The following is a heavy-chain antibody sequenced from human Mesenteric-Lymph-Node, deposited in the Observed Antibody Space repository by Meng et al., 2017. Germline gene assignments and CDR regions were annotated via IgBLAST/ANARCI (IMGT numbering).Heavy chain of an antibody. Sequence: GGSLRLSCTASGFTFGDYAMSWVRQAPGKGLEWVGFIRSKAYGGTTEYAASVKGRFTISRDDSKSIAYLQMNSLKTEDTAVYYCTRDAVGAYTSDAFDIWGQGTMVTVSS. CDR3: TRDAVGAYTSDAFDI. CDR2: IRSKAYGGTT. CDR1: GFTFGDYA. V-gene: IGHV3-49*04. J-gene: IGHJ3*02. D-gene: IGHD1-26*01.